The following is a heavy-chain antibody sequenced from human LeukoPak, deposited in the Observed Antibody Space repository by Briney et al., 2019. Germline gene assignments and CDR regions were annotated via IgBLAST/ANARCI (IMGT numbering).Heavy chain of an antibody. V-gene: IGHV3-23*01. CDR2: ISGGGGST. CDR1: GFTLRTYA. Sequence: PGGSLRLSCAASGFTLRTYATSWVRHAPGRGLGWVSAISGGGGSTYYADSVKGRFTISRDNSKNTLLLQMNSLRAEDTAVYYCAKDRYCGGGACYWSYFDYWGEGTLVTVSS. CDR3: AKDRYCGGGACYWSYFDY. D-gene: IGHD2-15*01. J-gene: IGHJ4*02.